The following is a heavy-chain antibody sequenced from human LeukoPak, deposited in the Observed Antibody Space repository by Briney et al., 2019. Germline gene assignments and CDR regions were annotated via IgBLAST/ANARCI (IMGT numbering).Heavy chain of an antibody. V-gene: IGHV4-61*02. J-gene: IGHJ5*02. CDR1: GGSISSATYY. CDR2: IYTSGST. D-gene: IGHD4-17*01. Sequence: SETLSLTCTVSGGSISSATYYWSWIRQPAGKGLEWIGRIYTSGSTNYNPSLKSRVTISVDTSKNQFSLKLSSVTAADTAVYYCARWTTVTTFWFDPWGQGTLVTVSS. CDR3: ARWTTVTTFWFDP.